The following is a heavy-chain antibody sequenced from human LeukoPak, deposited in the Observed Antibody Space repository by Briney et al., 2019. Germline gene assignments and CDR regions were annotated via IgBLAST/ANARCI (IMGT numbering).Heavy chain of an antibody. CDR3: AIQGDSSGYYPDY. Sequence: GGSLRLSCAASGFTFSSYGMHWVRQAPGKGLEGVAVISYDGSNKYYADSVKGRFTISRDNSKNTLYLQMNSLRAEDTAVYYCAIQGDSSGYYPDYWGQGTLVTVSP. D-gene: IGHD3-22*01. CDR2: ISYDGSNK. V-gene: IGHV3-30*03. CDR1: GFTFSSYG. J-gene: IGHJ4*02.